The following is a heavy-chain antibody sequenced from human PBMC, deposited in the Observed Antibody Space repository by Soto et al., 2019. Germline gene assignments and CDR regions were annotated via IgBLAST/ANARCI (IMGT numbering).Heavy chain of an antibody. CDR1: GGSFGTNY. CDR2: TYHTGST. D-gene: IGHD3-10*01. V-gene: IGHV4-59*13. CDR3: ATDSAGRGPFDP. J-gene: IGHJ5*02. Sequence: SETLSLTCTISGGSFGTNYWSWIRQAPGKGLEWIGYTYHTGSTKYNPSLKSRATISVDTSKNQFSLTLNSAAAADTAVYYCATDSAGRGPFDPWGQGIQVTV.